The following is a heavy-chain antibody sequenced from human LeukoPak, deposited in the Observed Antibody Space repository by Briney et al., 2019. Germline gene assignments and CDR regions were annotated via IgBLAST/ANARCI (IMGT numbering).Heavy chain of an antibody. V-gene: IGHV3-30-3*01. CDR2: ISYDGSNK. J-gene: IGHJ4*02. D-gene: IGHD6-19*01. CDR3: ARGHSSGWYNIDY. CDR1: GFTFSSYA. Sequence: PGGSLRLSCAASGFTFSSYAMHWVRQAPGKGLEWVAVISYDGSNKYYADSVKGRFTISRDNSKNTLYLQMNSLRAEGTAVYYCARGHSSGWYNIDYWGQGTLVTVSS.